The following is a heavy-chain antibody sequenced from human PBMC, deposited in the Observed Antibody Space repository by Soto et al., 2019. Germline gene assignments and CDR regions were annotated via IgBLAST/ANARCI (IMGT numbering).Heavy chain of an antibody. CDR1: GYSFTSYW. Sequence: PGESLKISCKGSGYSFTSYWIGWVRQMPGKGLEWMGIIYPGDSDTRYSPSFQGQVTISADKSISTAYLQWSSLKASDTAMYYCARIGHSGSYPSLWYYYGMDVWGQGTTVTVSS. CDR3: ARIGHSGSYPSLWYYYGMDV. CDR2: IYPGDSDT. J-gene: IGHJ6*02. V-gene: IGHV5-51*01. D-gene: IGHD1-26*01.